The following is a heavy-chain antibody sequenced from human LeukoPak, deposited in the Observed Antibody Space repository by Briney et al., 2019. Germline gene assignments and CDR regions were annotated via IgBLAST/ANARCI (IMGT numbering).Heavy chain of an antibody. V-gene: IGHV3-7*05. Sequence: GETLRLSCAASGFTFSNYWMSWVRQAPGKGLEWGANIKQDGSEEVYVDSLKGRFTISRDNAKNSLFLQMNTLRAEDTAVYYCARDPYSSTWSYGMDVWGQGTTVTVSS. J-gene: IGHJ6*02. CDR2: IKQDGSEE. D-gene: IGHD6-6*01. CDR1: GFTFSNYW. CDR3: ARDPYSSTWSYGMDV.